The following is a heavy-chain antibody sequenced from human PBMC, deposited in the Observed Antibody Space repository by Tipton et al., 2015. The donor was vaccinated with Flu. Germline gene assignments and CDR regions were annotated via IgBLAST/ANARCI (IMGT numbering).Heavy chain of an antibody. Sequence: TLSLTCSVFGDSIDSRYYWGWIRQPPGKGLEWIGNIHRTGTTYFNPSLTSRVTISVDTSKNRFSLKLTSVTAADTAVYYCARARAPYYSYAMDVWGQGTTVTVSS. CDR2: IHRTGTT. CDR1: GDSIDSRYY. CDR3: ARARAPYYSYAMDV. J-gene: IGHJ6*02. V-gene: IGHV4-38-2*02.